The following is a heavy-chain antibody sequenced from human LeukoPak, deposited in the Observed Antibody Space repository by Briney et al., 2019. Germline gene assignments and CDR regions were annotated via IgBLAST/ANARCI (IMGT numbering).Heavy chain of an antibody. D-gene: IGHD6-19*01. V-gene: IGHV3-23*01. CDR3: AKEYVAETAYYLDY. CDR1: GFTFSNSA. J-gene: IGHJ4*02. Sequence: GGSLRLSCAASGFTFSNSALSWVRQAPGKGLEWVSDISGSGGSTYYADSVKGRFTISRDNSKNTLYLQMNSLIAEDTAVYYCAKEYVAETAYYLDYWGQGTLVTVSS. CDR2: ISGSGGST.